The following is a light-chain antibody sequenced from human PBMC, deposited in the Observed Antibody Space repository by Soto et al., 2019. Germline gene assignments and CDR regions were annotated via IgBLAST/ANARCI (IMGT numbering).Light chain of an antibody. CDR3: QQYNIYPLT. V-gene: IGKV1D-16*01. CDR2: AAS. J-gene: IGKJ4*01. CDR1: EDINGW. Sequence: DVQMTQSPSSLSASVGDRVTITCRASEDINGWLAWYQQKPGTAPKSLIYAASILQTGVPSRFSGSGSGTDFTLTISSLQPEDSATSYCQQYNIYPLTFGGGTKVEIK.